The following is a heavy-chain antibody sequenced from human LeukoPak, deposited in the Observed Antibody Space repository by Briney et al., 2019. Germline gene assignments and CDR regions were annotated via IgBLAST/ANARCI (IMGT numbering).Heavy chain of an antibody. Sequence: GGSLRLSCAASGFTFSSYGMSWVRQAPGKGLEWVAFIRYDGSNKYYADSVKGRFTISRDNSKNTLYLQMNSLRAEDTAVYYCAKDPRLKVTWYFDYWGQGTLVTVSS. D-gene: IGHD2-21*02. CDR1: GFTFSSYG. CDR3: AKDPRLKVTWYFDY. J-gene: IGHJ4*02. CDR2: IRYDGSNK. V-gene: IGHV3-30*02.